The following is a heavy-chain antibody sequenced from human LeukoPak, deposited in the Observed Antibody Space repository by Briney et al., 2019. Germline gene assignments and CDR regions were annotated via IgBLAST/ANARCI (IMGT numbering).Heavy chain of an antibody. CDR1: GFTFSSSA. D-gene: IGHD6-6*01. J-gene: IGHJ6*02. Sequence: GGSLRLSCAASGFTFSSSAMSWVRQAPGKGLEWVSAISNNGGYTYYADSVQGRFTISRDNSKSTLCLQMNSLRAGDTAVYYCARAPPYSSASWGYYGMDVWGQGTTVTVSS. CDR2: ISNNGGYT. CDR3: ARAPPYSSASWGYYGMDV. V-gene: IGHV3-23*01.